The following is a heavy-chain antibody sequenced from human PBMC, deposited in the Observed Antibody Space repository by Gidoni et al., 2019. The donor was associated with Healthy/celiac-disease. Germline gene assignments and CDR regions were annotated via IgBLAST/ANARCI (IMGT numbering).Heavy chain of an antibody. CDR1: GGSISSYY. V-gene: IGHV4-59*01. Sequence: VLPSETLSLTCTVSGGSISSYYWSWIRQPPGKGLEWIGYLYYSGSTNYNPSLKSRVTISVDTSKNQFSLKLSSVPAADTAVYYCARCSEAAAALYGMDVWGQGTTVTVSS. D-gene: IGHD6-13*01. J-gene: IGHJ6*02. CDR3: ARCSEAAAALYGMDV. CDR2: LYYSGST.